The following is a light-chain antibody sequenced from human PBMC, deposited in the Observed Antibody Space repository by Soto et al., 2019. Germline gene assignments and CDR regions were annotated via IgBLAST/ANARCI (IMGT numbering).Light chain of an antibody. Sequence: EIVLTQSPATLSLSPGERATLSCGASQSVSNSYLAWYQQKPGLAPRLLIYDASSSATGIPDRFSGSGSGTDFTLTISRLEPEDFAVYYCQQYGSSPYTFGQGTKLEIK. CDR3: QQYGSSPYT. J-gene: IGKJ2*01. CDR1: QSVSNSY. V-gene: IGKV3D-20*01. CDR2: DAS.